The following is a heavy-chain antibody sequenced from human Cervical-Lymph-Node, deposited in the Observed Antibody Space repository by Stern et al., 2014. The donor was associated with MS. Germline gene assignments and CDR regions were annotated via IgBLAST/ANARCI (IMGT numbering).Heavy chain of an antibody. CDR3: ARGLLSTHIT. D-gene: IGHD1-14*01. J-gene: IGHJ4*02. Sequence: VQLEESGAEVKKPGASVKVSCKASGYTFNSYDIHWVRQAAGQGLEWMGWMNPNSGDTGYAQRFQGRVTMTRNTSRSTAYMELSTLRYDDSAVYYCARGLLSTHITWGQGTLVSVSS. CDR2: MNPNSGDT. V-gene: IGHV1-8*01. CDR1: GYTFNSYD.